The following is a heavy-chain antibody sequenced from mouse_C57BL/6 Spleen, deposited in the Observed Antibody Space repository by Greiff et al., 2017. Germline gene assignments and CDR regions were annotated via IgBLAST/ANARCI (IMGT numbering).Heavy chain of an antibody. D-gene: IGHD2-1*01. V-gene: IGHV1-50*01. CDR1: GYTFTSYW. CDR2: IDPSDSYT. J-gene: IGHJ3*01. CDR3: AIIYYGNYVFAY. Sequence: QVQLKQPGAELVKPGASVKLSCKASGYTFTSYWMQWVKQRPGQGLEWIGEIDPSDSYTNYNQKFKGKATLTVDTSSSTAYMQLSSLTSEDSAVYYCAIIYYGNYVFAYWGQGTLVTVSA.